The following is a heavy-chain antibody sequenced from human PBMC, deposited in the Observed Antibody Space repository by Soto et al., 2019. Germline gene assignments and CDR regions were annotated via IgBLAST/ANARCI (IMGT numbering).Heavy chain of an antibody. Sequence: NPSETLSLTCAVSGGSISSGVYSWIWIRQPPGKGLEWIGYIYHSGSTYYNPSLKSRVTISVDRSKNQFSLKLSSVTAADTAVYYCARARGSGSSVFDYWGQGTLVTVSS. CDR1: GGSISSGVYS. CDR2: IYHSGST. J-gene: IGHJ4*02. D-gene: IGHD3-10*01. CDR3: ARARGSGSSVFDY. V-gene: IGHV4-30-2*01.